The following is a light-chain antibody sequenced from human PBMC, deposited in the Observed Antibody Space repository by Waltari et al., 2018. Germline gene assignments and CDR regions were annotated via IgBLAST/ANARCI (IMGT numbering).Light chain of an antibody. CDR3: SSYTSSGTYV. V-gene: IGLV2-14*01. CDR1: GRDVGGYSY. J-gene: IGLJ1*01. Sequence: QSALHPPPPVPWSPGQSITISSPATGRDVGGYSYFSWYQHHPGKAPHLMIYEVSNRPSGVSNRFSGSKSGNTASLTISGLQAEDEADYYCSSYTSSGTYVFGTGTKVTVL. CDR2: EVS.